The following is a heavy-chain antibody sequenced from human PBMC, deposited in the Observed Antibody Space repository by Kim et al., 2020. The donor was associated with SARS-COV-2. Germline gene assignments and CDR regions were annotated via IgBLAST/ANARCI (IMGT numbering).Heavy chain of an antibody. V-gene: IGHV3-21*01. CDR2: ISSSSSYI. J-gene: IGHJ4*02. CDR1: GFTFSSYS. Sequence: GGSLRLSCAASGFTFSSYSMNWVRQAPGKGLEWVSSISSSSSYIYYADSVKGRFTISRDNAKNSLYLQMNSLRAEDTAVYYCARYRASIAAAGTRTDYWGQGTLVTVSS. D-gene: IGHD6-13*01. CDR3: ARYRASIAAAGTRTDY.